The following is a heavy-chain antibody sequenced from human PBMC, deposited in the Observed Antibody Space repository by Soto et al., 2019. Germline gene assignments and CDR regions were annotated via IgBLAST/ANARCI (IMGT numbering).Heavy chain of an antibody. J-gene: IGHJ3*02. CDR3: AGEVYYYDSSGPDAFDI. V-gene: IGHV3-21*01. D-gene: IGHD3-22*01. Sequence: PGGSLRLSCVASGFTFSNYNMNWVRQAPGKGLEWVSHISGTGVYIHYADAVKGRFTISRDNAKSSVYLQMNSLRAEDTAVYYCAGEVYYYDSSGPDAFDIWGQGTMVTVSS. CDR1: GFTFSNYN. CDR2: ISGTGVYI.